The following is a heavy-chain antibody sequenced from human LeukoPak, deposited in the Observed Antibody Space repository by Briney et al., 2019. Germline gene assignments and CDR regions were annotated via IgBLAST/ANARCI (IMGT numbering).Heavy chain of an antibody. Sequence: SETLSLTCTASGGSISSYYWSWIRQPPGKGLEWIGYIYYSGSTNYNPSLKSRVTISVDTSKNQFSLKLSSVTAADTAVYYCARSPTVTTGWGYWGQGTLVTVSS. J-gene: IGHJ4*02. D-gene: IGHD4-17*01. CDR2: IYYSGST. CDR1: GGSISSYY. CDR3: ARSPTVTTGWGY. V-gene: IGHV4-59*01.